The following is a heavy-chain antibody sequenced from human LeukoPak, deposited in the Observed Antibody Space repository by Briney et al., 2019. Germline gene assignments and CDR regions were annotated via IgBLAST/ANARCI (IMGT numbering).Heavy chain of an antibody. CDR2: IHHSGST. D-gene: IGHD3-10*01. J-gene: IGHJ4*02. V-gene: IGHV4-59*08. CDR3: ASDAPGLLGY. CDR1: GGSISSYY. Sequence: SETLSLTCTVSGGSISSYYWSWIRQPPGKGLEWIANIHHSGSTYYNPSLKSRVTISVDTSENQFSLRLNSVTAADTAMYYCASDAPGLLGYWGQGTLVTVSS.